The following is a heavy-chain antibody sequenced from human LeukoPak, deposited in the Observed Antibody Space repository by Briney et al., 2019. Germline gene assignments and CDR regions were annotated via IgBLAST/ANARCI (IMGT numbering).Heavy chain of an antibody. CDR1: GGSFSGYY. CDR3: ARGPPRTAYYYYGMDV. D-gene: IGHD1/OR15-1a*01. Sequence: SETLSLTCAVYGGSFSGYYWSWIRQSPGKGLEWIGEINHSGSTNYNPSLKSRVTISVDTSKNQFSLKLSSVTAADTAVYYCARGPPRTAYYYYGMDVWGQGTTVTVSS. CDR2: INHSGST. V-gene: IGHV4-34*01. J-gene: IGHJ6*02.